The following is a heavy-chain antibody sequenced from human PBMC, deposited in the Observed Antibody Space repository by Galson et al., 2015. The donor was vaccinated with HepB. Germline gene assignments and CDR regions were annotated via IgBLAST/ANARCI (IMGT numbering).Heavy chain of an antibody. CDR3: ARGGRGGQQLVPYP. J-gene: IGHJ5*02. Sequence: SVKVSCKASGYTFTSYAMHWVRQAPGQRLEWMGWINAGNGNTKYSQKFQGRVTITRDTSASTAYMELSSLRSEDTAVYYCARGGRGGQQLVPYPWGQGTLVTVSS. V-gene: IGHV1-3*01. CDR1: GYTFTSYA. CDR2: INAGNGNT. D-gene: IGHD6-13*01.